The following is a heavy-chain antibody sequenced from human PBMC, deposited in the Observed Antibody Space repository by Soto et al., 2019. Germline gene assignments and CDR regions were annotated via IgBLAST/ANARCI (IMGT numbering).Heavy chain of an antibody. J-gene: IGHJ6*02. CDR1: GGTFSSYA. CDR2: IIPIFGTA. D-gene: IGHD2-2*02. CDR3: AREIRIPLSRNYYYGMDV. V-gene: IGHV1-69*01. Sequence: QVQLVQSGAEVKKPGSSVKVSCKASGGTFSSYAISWVRQAPGQGLEWMGGIIPIFGTANYAQKFQGRVTIYGGESTSTAYMGLRRLRSEETAVYYRAREIRIPLSRNYYYGMDVWGQGTTVTVSS.